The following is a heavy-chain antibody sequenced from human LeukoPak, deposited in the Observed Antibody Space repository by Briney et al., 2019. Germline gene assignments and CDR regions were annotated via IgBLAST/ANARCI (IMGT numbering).Heavy chain of an antibody. Sequence: GSLRLSCAASGFTFSAYWMHWVRQAPGKGLVWVSRINGDGSSTSYAESVKGRFIIPRDNAKNTLHLQMNSLRDEDTAVYYCARDLELAYYDSSGYDYWGQGTLVTVSS. J-gene: IGHJ4*02. CDR2: INGDGSST. D-gene: IGHD3-22*01. CDR3: ARDLELAYYDSSGYDY. V-gene: IGHV3-74*01. CDR1: GFTFSAYW.